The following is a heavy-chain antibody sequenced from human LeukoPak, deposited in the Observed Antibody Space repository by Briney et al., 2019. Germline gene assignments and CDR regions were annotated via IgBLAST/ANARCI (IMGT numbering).Heavy chain of an antibody. Sequence: PGGSLRLSCAASGFTVSSNYMSWVRQAPGKGLGWVSVIYSGGSTYYADSVKGRFTISRDNSKNTLYLQMNSLRAEDTAVYYCARGRYNWNYVDYWGQGTLVTVSS. CDR1: GFTVSSNY. J-gene: IGHJ4*02. CDR2: IYSGGST. CDR3: ARGRYNWNYVDY. V-gene: IGHV3-53*01. D-gene: IGHD1-20*01.